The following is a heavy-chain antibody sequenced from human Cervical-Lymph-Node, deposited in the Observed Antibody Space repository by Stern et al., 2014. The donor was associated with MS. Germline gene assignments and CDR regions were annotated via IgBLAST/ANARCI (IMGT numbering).Heavy chain of an antibody. CDR2: IIPVVGTA. V-gene: IGHV1-69*01. CDR1: GGTFSTYP. Sequence: QVQLVQSGAEVKKPGSSVKVSCKASGGTFSTYPIIWVRQAPGQGLAWMGGIIPVVGTANYAQNFQGRVTITAADSSSTAYMELSSLRSEDTAVYYCASPVTLTVGAMDVWGQGTTITVSS. J-gene: IGHJ6*02. CDR3: ASPVTLTVGAMDV. D-gene: IGHD4-17*01.